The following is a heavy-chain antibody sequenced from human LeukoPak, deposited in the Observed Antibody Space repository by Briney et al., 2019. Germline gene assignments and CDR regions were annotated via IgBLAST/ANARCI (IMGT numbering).Heavy chain of an antibody. D-gene: IGHD1-26*01. V-gene: IGHV1-2*02. CDR2: INPNSGGT. CDR1: GYTFTGYY. Sequence: ASVKVSCKASGYTFTGYYMHWVRQAPGQGLAWMGWINPNSGGTNYAQKFQGRVTMTRDTSISTAYMELSRLRSDDTAVYYCARDIGGGSHLSYYYGMDVWGQGTTVTVSS. J-gene: IGHJ6*02. CDR3: ARDIGGGSHLSYYYGMDV.